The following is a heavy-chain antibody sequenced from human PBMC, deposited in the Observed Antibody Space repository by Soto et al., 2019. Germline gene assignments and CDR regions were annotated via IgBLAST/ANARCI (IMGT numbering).Heavy chain of an antibody. CDR3: ARAGGDYYYGMDV. CDR2: INSDGSST. V-gene: IGHV3-74*01. CDR1: GFTFSSYW. D-gene: IGHD1-26*01. Sequence: VALRLSCAASGFTFSSYWMHWVRQAPGKGLVWVSRINSDGSSTSYADSVKGRFTISRDNAKNTLYLQMNSLRAEDTAVYYCARAGGDYYYGMDVWGQGTTVTVSS. J-gene: IGHJ6*02.